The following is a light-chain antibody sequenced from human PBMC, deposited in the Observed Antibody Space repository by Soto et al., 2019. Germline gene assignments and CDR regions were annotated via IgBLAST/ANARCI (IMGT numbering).Light chain of an antibody. CDR2: GSS. V-gene: IGKV3-20*01. CDR3: QQIHSTSSYT. Sequence: EIVLTQSPGTLSLSPGERATLSCRASQNVNSRYLAWYQQKPGQAPRLLIYGSSSRATGIPDRFSGSGSGTDFTLTISRREPEDFGPYYCQQIHSTSSYTFGQGSRVDVK. J-gene: IGKJ2*01. CDR1: QNVNSRY.